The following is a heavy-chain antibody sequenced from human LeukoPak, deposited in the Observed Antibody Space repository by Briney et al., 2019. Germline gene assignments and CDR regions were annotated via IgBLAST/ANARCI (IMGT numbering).Heavy chain of an antibody. CDR1: GFTFDDYG. D-gene: IGHD6-19*01. Sequence: PGGSLRLSCVASGFTFDDYGMSWVPQAPGQGLERVSGINWSGGSTGYADSVKGRFTISRDNAKNSLYLQMNTLRAEDTALYYCARDAGYSSGRYDAFDIWGQGTLVTVSS. CDR3: ARDAGYSSGRYDAFDI. V-gene: IGHV3-20*04. J-gene: IGHJ3*02. CDR2: INWSGGST.